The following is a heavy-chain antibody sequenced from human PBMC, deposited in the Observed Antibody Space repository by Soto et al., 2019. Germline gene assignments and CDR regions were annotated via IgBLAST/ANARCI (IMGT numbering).Heavy chain of an antibody. CDR2: ISSSSSTI. CDR3: ASMLVREGVRGLDAPGDY. V-gene: IGHV3-48*02. J-gene: IGHJ4*02. CDR1: GFTFSSYS. D-gene: IGHD3-10*01. Sequence: EVQLVESGGGLVQPGGSLRLSCAASGFTFSSYSMNWVRQAPGKGLEWVSYISSSSSTIYYADSVKGRFTISRDNAKNSRYLKMNSLGDEDTAVYYCASMLVREGVRGLDAPGDYWGQGTLVTVSS.